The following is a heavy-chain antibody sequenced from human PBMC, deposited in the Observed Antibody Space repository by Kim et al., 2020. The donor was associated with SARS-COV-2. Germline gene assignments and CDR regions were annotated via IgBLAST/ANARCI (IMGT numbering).Heavy chain of an antibody. V-gene: IGHV3-23*01. J-gene: IGHJ4*02. CDR1: GFTFSSYA. D-gene: IGHD1-26*01. CDR2: IXGXGGXX. CDR3: AKXPIVGALEYYFDY. Sequence: GGSLRLSCAASGFTFSSYAMSWVRQAPGKXLXWVXXIXGXGGXXYXAXSVQSRFTXARDXTKNTLYLXXNSLRAEDTAVYYCAKXPIVGALEYYFDYWGQGTLXTVSS.